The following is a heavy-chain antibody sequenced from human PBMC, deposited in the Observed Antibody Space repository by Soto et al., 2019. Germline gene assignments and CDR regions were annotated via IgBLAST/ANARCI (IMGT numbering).Heavy chain of an antibody. Sequence: QVQLVESGGGVVQPGRSLRLSCAASGFTFSSYAMHWVRQAPGKGLEWVAVISYDGSNKYYADSVKGRFTISRDNSKNTLYLQMNSLRAEDTTVYYCARDLEAARRGYYYYGMDVWGQGTTVTVSS. J-gene: IGHJ6*02. V-gene: IGHV3-30-3*01. CDR2: ISYDGSNK. CDR3: ARDLEAARRGYYYYGMDV. CDR1: GFTFSSYA. D-gene: IGHD6-6*01.